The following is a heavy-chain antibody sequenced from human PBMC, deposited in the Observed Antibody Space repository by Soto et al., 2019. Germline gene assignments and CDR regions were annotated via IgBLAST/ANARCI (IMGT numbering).Heavy chain of an antibody. CDR2: IYPGDSDT. CDR1: GYSFTSYW. Sequence: GESLKISCKGSGYSFTSYWIGWVRQMPGKGLEWMGIIYPGDSDTRYSPSFQGQVTISADKSISTAYLQWSSLKASDTAMYYCARLPNVGGAPHGGYYYYGMDVWGQGTTVTVSS. CDR3: ARLPNVGGAPHGGYYYYGMDV. J-gene: IGHJ6*02. D-gene: IGHD3-10*02. V-gene: IGHV5-51*01.